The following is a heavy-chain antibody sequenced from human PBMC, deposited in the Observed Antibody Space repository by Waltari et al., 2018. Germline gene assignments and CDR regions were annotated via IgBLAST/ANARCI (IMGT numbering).Heavy chain of an antibody. CDR2: IYYSGST. Sequence: QLQLQESGPGLVKPSETLSLTCTVSGGAISSSPYYCGWFGKPTRKGLEWIGSIYYSGSTYYNPSLKSRLTISVDTSKNQFSLKLSSVTAADTAVYYCATQTSITGTSAGAFDIWGQGTMVTVSS. D-gene: IGHD1-7*01. CDR3: ATQTSITGTSAGAFDI. V-gene: IGHV4-39*01. CDR1: GGAISSSPYY. J-gene: IGHJ3*02.